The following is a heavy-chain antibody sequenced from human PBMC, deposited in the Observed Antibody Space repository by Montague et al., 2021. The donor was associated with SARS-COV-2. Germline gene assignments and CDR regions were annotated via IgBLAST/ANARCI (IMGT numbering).Heavy chain of an antibody. Sequence: SETLSLTCTVSIGSISSYYWSWIRQPPGKGLEWIGNIYYSGSTNYNPSLKSRVTISVDTSKNRFSLKLSSVTAADTAVYYCASLTLGYCSSTSCDSDWFDPWGQGTLVTVSS. CDR1: IGSISSYY. D-gene: IGHD2-2*02. V-gene: IGHV4-59*12. CDR3: ASLTLGYCSSTSCDSDWFDP. J-gene: IGHJ5*02. CDR2: IYYSGST.